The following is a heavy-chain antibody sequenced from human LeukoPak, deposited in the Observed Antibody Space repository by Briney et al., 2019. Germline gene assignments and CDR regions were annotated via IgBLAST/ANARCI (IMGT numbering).Heavy chain of an antibody. J-gene: IGHJ3*02. D-gene: IGHD3-10*01. CDR3: AKWGSGSYYKNDAFDI. CDR1: GGSFSGYY. CDR2: INHSGST. Sequence: SETLSLTCAVYGGSFSGYYWSWIRQPPGKGLEWIGEINHSGSTNYNPSLKSRVTISVDTSKNQFSLKLSSVTAADTAVYYCAKWGSGSYYKNDAFDIWGQGTMVTVSS. V-gene: IGHV4-34*01.